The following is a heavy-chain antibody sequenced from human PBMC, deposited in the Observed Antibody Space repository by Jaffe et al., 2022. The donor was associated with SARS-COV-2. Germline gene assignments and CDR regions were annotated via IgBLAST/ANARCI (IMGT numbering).Heavy chain of an antibody. J-gene: IGHJ5*02. CDR3: ASLYCSGGSCYWFDP. D-gene: IGHD2-15*01. CDR2: IYHSGST. CDR1: GGSISSGGYS. V-gene: IGHV4-30-2*01. Sequence: QLQLQESGSGLVKPSQTLSLTCAVSGGSISSGGYSWSWIRQPPGKGLEWIGYIYHSGSTYYNPSLKSRVTISVDRSKNQFSLKLSSVTAADTAVYYCASLYCSGGSCYWFDPWGQGTLVTVSS.